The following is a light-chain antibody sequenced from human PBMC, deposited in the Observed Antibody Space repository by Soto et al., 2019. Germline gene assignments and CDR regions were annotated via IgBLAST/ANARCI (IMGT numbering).Light chain of an antibody. CDR3: CSYAGTYTYVV. V-gene: IGLV2-11*01. Sequence: QSALTQPRSVSGSPGQSVTISCTGTSSDVGGYNYVSWYQHHPGKAPKVMIYDVSKRPSGVPGRFSGSKSGNTASLTISGLQAEDEADYHCCSYAGTYTYVVFGGGTKLTVL. CDR1: SSDVGGYNY. CDR2: DVS. J-gene: IGLJ2*01.